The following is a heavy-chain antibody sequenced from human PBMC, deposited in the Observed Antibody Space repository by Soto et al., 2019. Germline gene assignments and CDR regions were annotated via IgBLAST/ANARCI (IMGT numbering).Heavy chain of an antibody. CDR2: INPNSGGT. D-gene: IGHD6-13*01. J-gene: IGHJ6*02. Sequence: ASVKVSCKASGYTFTGYYMHWVRQAPGQGLEWMGWINPNSGGTNYAQKFQGRVTVTRDTSISTAYMELSRLRSDDTAVYYCARAKQQLATKGMDVWGQGTTVTVSS. CDR3: ARAKQQLATKGMDV. V-gene: IGHV1-2*02. CDR1: GYTFTGYY.